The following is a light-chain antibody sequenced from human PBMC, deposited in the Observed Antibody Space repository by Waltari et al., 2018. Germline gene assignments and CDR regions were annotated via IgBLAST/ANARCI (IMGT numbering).Light chain of an antibody. V-gene: IGKV1-39*01. CDR3: QEGYSAPRT. J-gene: IGKJ1*01. CDR1: QRISYY. CDR2: AAY. Sequence: DIQMTQSPSSLSASVGDRVSITCRASQRISYYVNWYQQKPGKAPKLLIQAAYSLQSGGASMFSGSGSGTDFTLTISSLQPEESATYYCQEGYSAPRTFGQGTKVEI.